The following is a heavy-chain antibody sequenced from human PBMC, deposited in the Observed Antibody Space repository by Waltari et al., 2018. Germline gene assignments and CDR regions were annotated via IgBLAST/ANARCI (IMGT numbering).Heavy chain of an antibody. CDR3: ASHLWYRDLSRVAFDF. D-gene: IGHD3-10*01. V-gene: IGHV4-39*07. J-gene: IGHJ4*02. Sequence: QLQLQESGPALVRPSETLSLSCTVPGGSVSSPASYWSWVRQSPGKGLEWIETIYYSGSTSYNPSLKSRVTISIDTSKNQVSLELTSVTAADTAIYYCASHLWYRDLSRVAFDFWGQGTLVAVSS. CDR1: GGSVSSPASY. CDR2: IYYSGST.